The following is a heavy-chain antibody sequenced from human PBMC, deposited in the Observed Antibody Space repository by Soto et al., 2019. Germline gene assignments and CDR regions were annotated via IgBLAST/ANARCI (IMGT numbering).Heavy chain of an antibody. J-gene: IGHJ6*02. CDR3: ARDRKVAGTVYYYGMDV. CDR2: TYYRSKWYN. Sequence: PSQTLSLTCAISGDSVSSNSAAWNWVRQSPSRGLEWLGRTYYRSKWYNDYAVSVKSRITINPDTSKNQFSLQLNSVTPEDTAVYYRARDRKVAGTVYYYGMDVWGQGTTVTVSS. CDR1: GDSVSSNSAA. D-gene: IGHD6-19*01. V-gene: IGHV6-1*01.